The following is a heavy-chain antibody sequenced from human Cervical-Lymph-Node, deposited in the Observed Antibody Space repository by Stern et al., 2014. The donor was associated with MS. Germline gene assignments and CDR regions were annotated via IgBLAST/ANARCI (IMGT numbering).Heavy chain of an antibody. D-gene: IGHD1-1*01. J-gene: IGHJ4*02. V-gene: IGHV3-53*01. CDR2: ITNVGST. CDR1: GFTVSRDY. CDR3: ARDTSSPERSDW. Sequence: EVQLVESGGGVIQPGGSLRLSCKASGFTVSRDYMTWVRQAPGKGLEWVSLITNVGSTFYTDSVKGRFTISRDDSKNTVYLHMTSLRAEDTGMYYCARDTSSPERSDWWGQGTLVTVSS.